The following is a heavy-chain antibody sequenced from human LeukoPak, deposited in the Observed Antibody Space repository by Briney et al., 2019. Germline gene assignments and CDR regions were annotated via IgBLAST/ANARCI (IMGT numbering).Heavy chain of an antibody. CDR2: ISYDGSNK. CDR3: AREGYRDYYYGMDV. Sequence: LSGGSLRLSCAASGFTFSSYSMNWVRQAPGKGLEWVAVISYDGSNKLYADSVKGRFTISRDNSKNTLYLQINSLRAGDTAVYYCAREGYRDYYYGMDVWGQGTTVTVSS. J-gene: IGHJ6*02. D-gene: IGHD1-1*01. V-gene: IGHV3-33*08. CDR1: GFTFSSYS.